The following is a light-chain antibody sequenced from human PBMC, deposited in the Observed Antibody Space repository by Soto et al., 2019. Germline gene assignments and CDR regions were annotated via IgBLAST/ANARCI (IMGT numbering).Light chain of an antibody. CDR2: DTS. CDR3: QHYGTTTWT. J-gene: IGKJ1*01. CDR1: QSVSSSS. Sequence: EIVLTQSPGTLSLSPGGRATLSCRSSQSVSSSSVSWYQQKPGQAPRLLIYDTSSRATDIPDRFSGSGSGTDFPLTISRLEPDDFTVYYCQHYGTTTWTFGHGTTVEIK. V-gene: IGKV3-20*01.